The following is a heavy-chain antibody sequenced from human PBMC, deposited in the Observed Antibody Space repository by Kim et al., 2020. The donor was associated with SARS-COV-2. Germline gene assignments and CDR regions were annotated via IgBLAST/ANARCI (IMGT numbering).Heavy chain of an antibody. Sequence: ASVKVSCKASGYTFTDYYVHWMRQAPGQGLEWMGWIHPNRGDTKYAQNFQGRVTMTRDSSISTAYMELSSLRSDDTAVYYCARNSSGYLYWGQGTLVTVSS. D-gene: IGHD3-22*01. V-gene: IGHV1-2*02. CDR2: IHPNRGDT. J-gene: IGHJ4*02. CDR3: ARNSSGYLY. CDR1: GYTFTDYY.